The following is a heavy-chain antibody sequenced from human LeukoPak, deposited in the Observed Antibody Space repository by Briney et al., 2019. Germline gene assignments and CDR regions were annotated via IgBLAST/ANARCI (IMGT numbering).Heavy chain of an antibody. Sequence: ASETLSLTXAVYGGSFSGYYWSWIRQAPGKGLEWIGEINHSGSTNYNPSLKSRVTISVDTSKNQFSLKLSSVTAADTAVYYCARGWSRPYYYDSSGPPGRYYYMDVWGKGTTVTVSS. D-gene: IGHD3-22*01. CDR3: ARGWSRPYYYDSSGPPGRYYYMDV. V-gene: IGHV4-34*01. J-gene: IGHJ6*03. CDR2: INHSGST. CDR1: GGSFSGYY.